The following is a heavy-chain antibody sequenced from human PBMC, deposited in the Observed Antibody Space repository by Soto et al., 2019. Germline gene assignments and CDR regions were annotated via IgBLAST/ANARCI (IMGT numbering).Heavy chain of an antibody. CDR2: INHSGST. Sequence: SETLSLTCAVYGGSFSSYYWSWIRQPPGKGLEWIGEINHSGSTNYNPSLKSRVTISVDTSKNQFSLKLSSVTAADTAVYYCARREMATILFDYWGQGTLVTVSS. D-gene: IGHD5-12*01. CDR1: GGSFSSYY. V-gene: IGHV4-34*01. J-gene: IGHJ4*02. CDR3: ARREMATILFDY.